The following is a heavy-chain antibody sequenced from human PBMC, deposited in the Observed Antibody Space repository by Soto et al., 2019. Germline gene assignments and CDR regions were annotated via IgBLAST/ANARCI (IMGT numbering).Heavy chain of an antibody. J-gene: IGHJ4*02. CDR3: ARRSSGWYFDC. V-gene: IGHV3-23*01. Sequence: EVQLLESGGGLVQPGGSLRLSCAASGFSFSSYAMNWVRQAPGKGLEWVSVISGSGDSTYYADSVKGRFTISRDNSKTTLYLQMFSPGAEESAGDYCARRSSGWYFDCWCQGSLVIVSS. CDR1: GFSFSSYA. CDR2: ISGSGDST. D-gene: IGHD6-19*01.